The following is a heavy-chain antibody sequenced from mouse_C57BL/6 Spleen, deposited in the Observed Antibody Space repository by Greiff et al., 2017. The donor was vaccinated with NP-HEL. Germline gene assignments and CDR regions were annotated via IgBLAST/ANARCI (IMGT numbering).Heavy chain of an antibody. CDR2: ISDGGSYT. CDR3: ARVDGNSFAY. V-gene: IGHV5-4*01. D-gene: IGHD2-1*01. Sequence: EVQGVESGGGLVKPGGSLKLSCAASGFTFSSYAMSWVRQTPEKRLEWVATISDGGSYTYYPDNVKGRFTISRDNAKNNLYLQMSHLKSEDTAMYYCARVDGNSFAYWGQGTLVTVSA. J-gene: IGHJ3*01. CDR1: GFTFSSYA.